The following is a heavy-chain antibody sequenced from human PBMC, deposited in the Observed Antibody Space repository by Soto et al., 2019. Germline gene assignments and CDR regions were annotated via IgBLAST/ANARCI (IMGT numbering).Heavy chain of an antibody. Sequence: QVQLVQSGAEVKKPGASVKVSCKASGYTFASYGISWVRQAPGQGLEWMGWISAYNGNTNYAQKLQGRVTMTTVTATSTAHMALRSLTAADTAVYCSARDTYGSGAGYWGQGTLVTVSP. V-gene: IGHV1-18*01. D-gene: IGHD3-10*01. CDR2: ISAYNGNT. CDR1: GYTFASYG. J-gene: IGHJ4*02. CDR3: ARDTYGSGAGY.